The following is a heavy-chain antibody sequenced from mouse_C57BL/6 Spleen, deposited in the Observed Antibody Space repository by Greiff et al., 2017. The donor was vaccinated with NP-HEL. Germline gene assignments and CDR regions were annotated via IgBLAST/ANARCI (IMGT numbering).Heavy chain of an antibody. J-gene: IGHJ4*01. CDR2: SRNKANDYTT. D-gene: IGHD5-1-1*01. CDR3: ARDDTYGDAMDY. V-gene: IGHV7-1*01. CDR1: GFTFSDFY. Sequence: EVKLVESGGGLVQSGRSLRLSCATSGFTFSDFYMEWVRQAPGKGLEWIAASRNKANDYTTEYSASVKGRFIVSRDTSQSILYLQMNALRAEDTAIYYCARDDTYGDAMDYWGQGTSVTVSS.